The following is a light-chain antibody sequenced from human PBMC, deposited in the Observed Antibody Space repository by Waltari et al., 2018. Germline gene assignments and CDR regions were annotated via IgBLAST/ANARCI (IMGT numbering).Light chain of an antibody. Sequence: IQMTQSPSSLSASVGDRVTITCRASESVSSYLNWYQKKPGKALKLLIYAVSTLQSEVPSRFSGSGSGTDFTLTISSLEPEDFAIYYCQQRNNWRTFGQGTKVESK. J-gene: IGKJ1*01. CDR1: ESVSSY. V-gene: IGKV1-39*01. CDR2: AVS. CDR3: QQRNNWRT.